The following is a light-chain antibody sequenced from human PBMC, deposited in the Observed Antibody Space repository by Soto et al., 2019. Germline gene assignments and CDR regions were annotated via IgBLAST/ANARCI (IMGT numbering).Light chain of an antibody. J-gene: IGKJ2*01. V-gene: IGKV2-30*01. Sequence: DVVMTQSPLSLPVTLGQPASISCRSSQSLVYSDGNTYLNWFQQRPGQSPRRLIYKVSNRDSGVPDRFSGSGSGSDFTLKISRVEAEDVGLYYCTQATDWPYTFDQGTRLEIK. CDR1: QSLVYSDGNTY. CDR2: KVS. CDR3: TQATDWPYT.